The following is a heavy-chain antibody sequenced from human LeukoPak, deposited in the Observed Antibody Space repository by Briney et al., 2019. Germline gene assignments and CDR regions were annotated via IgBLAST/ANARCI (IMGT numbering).Heavy chain of an antibody. CDR3: ARDLTARGSFDY. V-gene: IGHV4-4*07. Sequence: PSETLSLTCSVSGVSVTNYYWSWVRQPAGKRLEWIGRNYPTGDTIYNPSLKSRATMSVDMSKNHLSLKLTSVTAADAAVYYCARDLTARGSFDYWGQGILVSVSS. J-gene: IGHJ4*02. D-gene: IGHD3-16*01. CDR1: GVSVTNYY. CDR2: NYPTGDT.